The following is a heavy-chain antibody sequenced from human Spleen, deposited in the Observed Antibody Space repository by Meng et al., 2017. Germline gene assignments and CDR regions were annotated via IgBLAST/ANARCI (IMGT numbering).Heavy chain of an antibody. Sequence: EVQLLESGGGLVQPGGSLRLSCAASGFTLSSHWIHWVRQVPGEGLQWVSRMNRDGSITNYAVSVRGRFTISRDNAKNTVYLQMSGLRAEDTAVYYCVRDFGGWSDFWGQGTLVTVSS. V-gene: IGHV3-74*01. D-gene: IGHD3-3*01. CDR3: VRDFGGWSDF. CDR1: GFTLSSHW. CDR2: MNRDGSIT. J-gene: IGHJ5*01.